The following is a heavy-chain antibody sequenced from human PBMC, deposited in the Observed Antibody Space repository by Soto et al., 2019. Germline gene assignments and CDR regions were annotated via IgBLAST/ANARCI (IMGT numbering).Heavy chain of an antibody. CDR3: ATAYSSSWYGYYYGMDV. J-gene: IGHJ6*02. V-gene: IGHV1-24*01. D-gene: IGHD6-13*01. CDR1: GSTLTELS. Sequence: ASVKVSCKVSGSTLTELSMHWVRQAPGKGLEGMGGFDPEDGETIYAQKFQGRVTMTEDTSTDTAYMELSSLRSEDTAVYYCATAYSSSWYGYYYGMDVWGQGTTVTVSS. CDR2: FDPEDGET.